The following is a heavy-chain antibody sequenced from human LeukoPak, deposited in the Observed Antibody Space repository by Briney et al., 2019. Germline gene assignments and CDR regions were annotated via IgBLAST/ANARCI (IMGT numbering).Heavy chain of an antibody. J-gene: IGHJ4*02. CDR3: GTDLDQEWLVPFDY. Sequence: ASVKVSCKASGYTFTCYYMHWVRQAPGQGLEWMGWMNPKSGGTNYAQKFQGRVTMTRDTSISTADMELSRPRSADAAVYYCGTDLDQEWLVPFDYWGQGTLVTVSS. CDR1: GYTFTCYY. D-gene: IGHD6-19*01. V-gene: IGHV1-2*02. CDR2: MNPKSGGT.